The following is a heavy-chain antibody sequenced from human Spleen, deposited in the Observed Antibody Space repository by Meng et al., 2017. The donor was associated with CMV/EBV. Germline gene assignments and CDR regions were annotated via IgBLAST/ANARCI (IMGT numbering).Heavy chain of an antibody. J-gene: IGHJ4*02. V-gene: IGHV3-23*01. CDR2: ISGSGGST. Sequence: GESLKISCAASGFTFSSYAMSWVRQAPGKGLEWVSAISGSGGSTYYADSVKGRFTISRDNSKNTLYLQMNSLRAEDTAIYYCAKADGYYGSGSNIDYWGQGTLVTVSP. CDR1: GFTFSSYA. D-gene: IGHD3-10*01. CDR3: AKADGYYGSGSNIDY.